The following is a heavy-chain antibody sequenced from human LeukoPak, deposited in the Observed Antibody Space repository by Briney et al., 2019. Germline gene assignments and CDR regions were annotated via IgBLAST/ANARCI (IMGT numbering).Heavy chain of an antibody. CDR2: INSDGSTT. V-gene: IGHV3-74*01. J-gene: IGHJ4*02. Sequence: PGGSLRLSCAASGFTFSSYWMHWVRQAPGKGLVWVSNINSDGSTTTYADSVKGRFTISRGNAENTLYLQMNSLRAEDTAVYYCARGRVVIPEGPDYWGQGTLVTVSS. CDR1: GFTFSSYW. CDR3: ARGRVVIPEGPDY. D-gene: IGHD3-10*01.